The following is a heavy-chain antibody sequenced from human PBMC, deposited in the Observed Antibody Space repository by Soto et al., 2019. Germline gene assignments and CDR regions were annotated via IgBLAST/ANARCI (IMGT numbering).Heavy chain of an antibody. Sequence: GGSLRLSCAASGFTFSSYAMSWVRQAPGKGLEWVSAISGSGGSTYYADSVKGRFTISRDNSKNTLYLQMNSLRAEDTAVYYCAKAYDFWSGYPPRYMDVWGQGTLVTVSS. CDR1: GFTFSSYA. D-gene: IGHD3-3*01. J-gene: IGHJ4*02. CDR2: ISGSGGST. CDR3: AKAYDFWSGYPPRYMDV. V-gene: IGHV3-23*01.